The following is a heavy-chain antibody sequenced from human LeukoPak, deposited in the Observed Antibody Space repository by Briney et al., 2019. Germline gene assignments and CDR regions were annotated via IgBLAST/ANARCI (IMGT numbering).Heavy chain of an antibody. J-gene: IGHJ5*02. CDR1: GGSISSYY. D-gene: IGHD5-18*01. V-gene: IGHV4-4*07. CDR2: IYTSGST. CDR3: AREGGLRQLWLRYNWFDP. Sequence: SETLSLTCTVSGGSISSYYWSWIRQPAGKGLEWIGRIYTSGSTNYNPSLKSRVTMSVDTSKNQFSLKLSSVTAADTAVYYCAREGGLRQLWLRYNWFDPWGQGTLVTVSS.